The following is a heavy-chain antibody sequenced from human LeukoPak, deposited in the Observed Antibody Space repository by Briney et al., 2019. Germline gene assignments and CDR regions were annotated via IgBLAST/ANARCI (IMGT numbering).Heavy chain of an antibody. CDR1: GGSISSSSYY. V-gene: IGHV4-39*07. J-gene: IGHJ2*01. CDR2: IYYSGST. D-gene: IGHD3-3*01. Sequence: SQTLSLTCTVSGGSISSSSYYWGWIRQPPGKGLEWIGSIYYSGSTYYNPSLKSRVTISVDTSKNQFSLKLSSVTAADTAVYYCARGVFWSGYYLVARWYFDLWGRGTLVTVSS. CDR3: ARGVFWSGYYLVARWYFDL.